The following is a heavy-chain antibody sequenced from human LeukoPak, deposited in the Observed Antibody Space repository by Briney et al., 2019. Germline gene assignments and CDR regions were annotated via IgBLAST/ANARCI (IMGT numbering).Heavy chain of an antibody. CDR3: VKEQSSGYYRVADY. Sequence: PGGSLRLSCAASGFTFSSHGMHWVRRAPGKGLEWVAVISYDGTKKVYRDSVRDRFTISRDNSKNTLYLQMNTLRVEDTAVYHCVKEQSSGYYRVADYWGQGTLVTVSS. CDR2: ISYDGTKK. J-gene: IGHJ4*02. V-gene: IGHV3-30*19. D-gene: IGHD6-19*01. CDR1: GFTFSSHG.